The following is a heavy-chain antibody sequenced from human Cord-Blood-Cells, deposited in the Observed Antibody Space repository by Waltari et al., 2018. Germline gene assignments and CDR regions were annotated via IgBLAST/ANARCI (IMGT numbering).Heavy chain of an antibody. CDR2: INHSGST. CDR3: ARGTNWYFDH. CDR1: GGSFSGYY. Sequence: QVQLQQWGAGLLKPSETLSLTCAVYGGSFSGYYWSWIRQPPGKGLEWIGEINHSGSTNYNPSLKSRVTISVDTSKNQFSLKLSSVTAADTAVYYCARGTNWYFDHWGRGTLVTVSS. V-gene: IGHV4-34*01. J-gene: IGHJ2*01.